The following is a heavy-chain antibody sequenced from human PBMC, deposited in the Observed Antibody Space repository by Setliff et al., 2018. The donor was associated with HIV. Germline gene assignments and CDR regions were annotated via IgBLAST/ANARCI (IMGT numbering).Heavy chain of an antibody. Sequence: ETLSLTCAVYGGSFSGYYWSWIRQPPGKGLEWIGEINHSGSTNYNPSLKSRVSISVDRSTNRFSLMLHSVTAADTAVYYCARGPSGGGFYYMDVWGKGTTVTVSS. CDR3: ARGPSGGGFYYMDV. CDR1: GGSFSGYY. V-gene: IGHV4-34*01. CDR2: INHSGST. J-gene: IGHJ6*03. D-gene: IGHD2-15*01.